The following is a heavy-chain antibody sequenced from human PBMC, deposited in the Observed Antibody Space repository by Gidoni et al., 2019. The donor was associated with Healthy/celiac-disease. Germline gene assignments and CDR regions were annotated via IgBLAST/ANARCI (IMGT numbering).Heavy chain of an antibody. CDR3: ARLSITMVRGVIIPYYGMDV. Sequence: QVQLVQSGAEVKKPGASVKVSCKASGYTFTSYGISWVRQAPGQGLEWMGWISAYNGNTNYAQKLQGRVTMTTDTSTSTAYMELRSLRSDDTAVYYCARLSITMVRGVIIPYYGMDVWGQGTTVTVSS. CDR2: ISAYNGNT. D-gene: IGHD3-10*01. J-gene: IGHJ6*02. CDR1: GYTFTSYG. V-gene: IGHV1-18*01.